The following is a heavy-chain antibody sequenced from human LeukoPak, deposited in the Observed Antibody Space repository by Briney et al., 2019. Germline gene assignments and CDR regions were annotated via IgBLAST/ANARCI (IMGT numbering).Heavy chain of an antibody. V-gene: IGHV1-18*01. CDR2: ISAYNGNT. D-gene: IGHD6-19*01. J-gene: IGHJ4*02. CDR1: GYTFTSYG. Sequence: VASVKVSCKASGYTFTSYGISGVRQAPGQGLEWMGWISAYNGNTNYAQKLQGRVTMTTDTSTSTAYMELRSLRSDDTAVYYCAIQRAVAGDVFDYWGQGTLVTVSS. CDR3: AIQRAVAGDVFDY.